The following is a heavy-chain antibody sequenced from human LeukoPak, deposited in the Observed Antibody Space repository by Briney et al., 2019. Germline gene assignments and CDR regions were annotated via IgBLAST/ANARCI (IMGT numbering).Heavy chain of an antibody. J-gene: IGHJ3*02. CDR3: AKGRKYQLRDAFDI. CDR1: GFTFDDYA. D-gene: IGHD2-2*01. V-gene: IGHV3-9*01. CDR2: VSWNSGSI. Sequence: GGSLRLSCEASGFTFDDYAMHWVRQAPGKGLEWVSGVSWNSGSIGYADPVKGRFTISRDNAKNSLNLQMNSLRAEDSALYYCAKGRKYQLRDAFDIWGQGTTVIVSS.